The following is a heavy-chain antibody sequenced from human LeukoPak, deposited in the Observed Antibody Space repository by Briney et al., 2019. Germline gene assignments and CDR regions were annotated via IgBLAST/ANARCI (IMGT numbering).Heavy chain of an antibody. CDR3: ARDTGYYYGSGSSTMGDYNWFDP. V-gene: IGHV4-61*02. D-gene: IGHD3-10*01. CDR2: IRTSGST. J-gene: IGHJ5*02. CDR1: GGSINSGDYF. Sequence: SETLSLTCAVSGGSINSGDYFWIWIRQPAGKGLEWIGRIRTSGSTDYYPSLKTRVTISADTSKNQFSLKLSSVTAADTVVYYCARDTGYYYGSGSSTMGDYNWFDPWGQGTLVTVSS.